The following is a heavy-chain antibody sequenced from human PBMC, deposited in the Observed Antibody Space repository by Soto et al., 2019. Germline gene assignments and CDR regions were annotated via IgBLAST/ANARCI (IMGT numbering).Heavy chain of an antibody. J-gene: IGHJ4*02. V-gene: IGHV1-8*01. D-gene: IGHD6-19*01. Sequence: QVQLVQSGAEVKKPGASVKVSCKASGYTFTSYDINWVRQATGQGLEWMGWMNPNSGNTGYAQKFQGRVTMTRNTSTCTAYMELSSLMSEDTAVYYCARERAVAGFDYWGQGTLVNVSS. CDR2: MNPNSGNT. CDR3: ARERAVAGFDY. CDR1: GYTFTSYD.